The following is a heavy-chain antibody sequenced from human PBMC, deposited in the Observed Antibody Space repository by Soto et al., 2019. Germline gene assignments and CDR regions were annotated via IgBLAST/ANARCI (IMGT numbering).Heavy chain of an antibody. J-gene: IGHJ6*02. V-gene: IGHV4-30-4*01. D-gene: IGHD6-6*01. CDR3: ASQGFVSSSSKVNYYYYGMDV. CDR1: GGSISSGDYY. CDR2: IYYSGST. Sequence: QVQLQESGPGLVKPSQTLSLTCTVSGGSISSGDYYWSWIRQPPGKGLEWIGYIYYSGSTYYNPSLKSRVTIQVDTSKNQFSLKLSAVTAADTAVYYCASQGFVSSSSKVNYYYYGMDVWGQGTTVTVSS.